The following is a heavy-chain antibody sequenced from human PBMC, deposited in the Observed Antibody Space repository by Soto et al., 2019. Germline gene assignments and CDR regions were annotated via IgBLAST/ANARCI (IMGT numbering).Heavy chain of an antibody. D-gene: IGHD2-15*01. CDR2: INHSGST. Sequence: SETLSLTCAVYGGSFSGYYWSWIRQPPGKGLEWIGEINHSGSTNYNPSLKSRVTISVDTSKNQFSLKLSSVTAADTAVYYCARGYSCGPGSGVICYSYRRKPFVYWGKGTLVTLSS. CDR3: ARGYSCGPGSGVICYSYRRKPFVY. J-gene: IGHJ4*02. V-gene: IGHV4-34*01. CDR1: GGSFSGYY.